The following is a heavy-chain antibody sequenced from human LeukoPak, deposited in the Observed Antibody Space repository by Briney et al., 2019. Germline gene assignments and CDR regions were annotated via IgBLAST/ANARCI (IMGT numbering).Heavy chain of an antibody. Sequence: GGSLRLSCAASGFTFSSYSMNWVRQAPGKGLEWVSSISSSSSYIYYADSVKGRFTISRDNAKNSLYLQMNSLRAEDTAVYYCATEISSGWSGGAFDIWGQGTMVTVSS. CDR3: ATEISSGWSGGAFDI. V-gene: IGHV3-21*01. CDR2: ISSSSSYI. CDR1: GFTFSSYS. J-gene: IGHJ3*02. D-gene: IGHD6-19*01.